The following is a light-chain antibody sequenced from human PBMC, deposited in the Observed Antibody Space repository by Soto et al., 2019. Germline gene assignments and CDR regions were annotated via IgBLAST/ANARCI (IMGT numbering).Light chain of an antibody. CDR3: QQYGSSPT. CDR2: DVS. V-gene: IGKV3-20*01. CDR1: QSVSSNY. Sequence: DIVLTQSPGTLSLSPGERATLSCRSSQSVSSNYLAWYQQKPDQAPRLVIYDVSGRATGIPDRFSSSGSGTDFTLTISRLEPEDFAVYYCQQYGSSPTFGQGTKVEIK. J-gene: IGKJ1*01.